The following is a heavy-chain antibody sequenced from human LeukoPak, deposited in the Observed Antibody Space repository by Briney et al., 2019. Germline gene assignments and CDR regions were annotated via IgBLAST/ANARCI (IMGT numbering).Heavy chain of an antibody. J-gene: IGHJ3*02. CDR2: IYYSGST. V-gene: IGHV4-59*08. Sequence: SETLSLTCTVSGGSISSYYWSWIRQPPGKGLVWIGYIYYSGSTNYNPSLKSRVTISVDTSKNQFSLKLSSVTAADTAVYYCARSAGEAFDIWGQGTMVTVSS. CDR3: ARSAGEAFDI. CDR1: GGSISSYY.